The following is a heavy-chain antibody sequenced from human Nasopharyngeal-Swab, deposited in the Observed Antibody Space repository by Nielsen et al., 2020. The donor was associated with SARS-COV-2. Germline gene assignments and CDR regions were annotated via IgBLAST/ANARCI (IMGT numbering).Heavy chain of an antibody. CDR3: AKDWQRYDSSDYGFDY. V-gene: IGHV3-30*18. Sequence: GESLKISCAASGFTFSSYGMHWVRQAPGKGLEWVAVISYDGSNKYYADSVKGRFTISRDNSKNTLYLQMNSLRAEDTAVYYCAKDWQRYDSSDYGFDYWGQGTLVTVSS. D-gene: IGHD3-22*01. CDR2: ISYDGSNK. J-gene: IGHJ4*02. CDR1: GFTFSSYG.